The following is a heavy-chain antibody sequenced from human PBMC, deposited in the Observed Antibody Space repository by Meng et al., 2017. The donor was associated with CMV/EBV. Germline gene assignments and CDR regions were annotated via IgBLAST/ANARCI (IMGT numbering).Heavy chain of an antibody. V-gene: IGHV3-48*03. CDR1: GFTFSSYE. D-gene: IGHD3-3*01. J-gene: IGHJ5*02. CDR2: NSSSGSTI. CDR3: AREGSGDYYDFWSGQGFDP. Sequence: GESLKISCAASGFTFSSYEMNWVRQAPGKGLEWVSYNSSSGSTIYYADSVKGRFTISRDNAKNSLYLQMNSLRAEDTAVYYCAREGSGDYYDFWSGQGFDPWGQGTLVTVSS.